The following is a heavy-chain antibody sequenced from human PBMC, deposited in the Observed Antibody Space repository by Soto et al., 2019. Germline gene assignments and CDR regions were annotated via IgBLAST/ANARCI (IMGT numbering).Heavy chain of an antibody. CDR3: AKNNRYCSSTNCFVFDY. Sequence: EVQLVESGGGLVQPGGSLRLSCAASGFTFSGYWMSWVRQAPGKVLEWVANLKQDGSEKYYVDSVKGRFTISGDKAKNSRYLLMNSLRAEDTAVYYCAKNNRYCSSTNCFVFDYWGQRTLVSVSS. CDR2: LKQDGSEK. V-gene: IGHV3-7*01. D-gene: IGHD2-2*01. J-gene: IGHJ4*02. CDR1: GFTFSGYW.